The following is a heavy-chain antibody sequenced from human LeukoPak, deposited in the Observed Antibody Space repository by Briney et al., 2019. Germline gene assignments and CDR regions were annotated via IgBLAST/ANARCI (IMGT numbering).Heavy chain of an antibody. CDR3: AKDRAQLVNGLLDY. D-gene: IGHD6-13*01. CDR2: ISGSGGST. J-gene: IGHJ4*02. V-gene: IGHV3-23*01. Sequence: QAGGSLRLSCAASGFTFSSYAMSWVRQAPGKGLEWVSAISGSGGSTYCADSVKGRFTISRDNSKNTLYPQMNSLRAEDTAVYYCAKDRAQLVNGLLDYWGQGTLVTVSS. CDR1: GFTFSSYA.